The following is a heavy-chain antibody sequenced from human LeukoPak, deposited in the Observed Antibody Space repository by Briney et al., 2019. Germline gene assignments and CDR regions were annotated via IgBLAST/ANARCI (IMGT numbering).Heavy chain of an antibody. CDR1: GYTFTSYA. J-gene: IGHJ6*03. CDR2: IIPIFHTT. Sequence: SVKVSCKASGYTFTSYAMNWVRQAPGQGLEWMGGIIPIFHTTNYAQKFQGRVTITADKSTTTAYMELSSLKSEDTAVYYCARPRFPYYRLSGPDYYYMDVWGKGTTVTVSS. V-gene: IGHV1-69*06. D-gene: IGHD3-10*01. CDR3: ARPRFPYYRLSGPDYYYMDV.